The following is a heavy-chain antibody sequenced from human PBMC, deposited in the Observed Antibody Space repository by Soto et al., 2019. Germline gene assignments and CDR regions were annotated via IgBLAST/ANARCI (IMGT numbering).Heavy chain of an antibody. CDR1: GGSISSSSYY. J-gene: IGHJ4*02. CDR2: IYYSGST. D-gene: IGHD7-27*01. V-gene: IGHV4-39*01. Sequence: SETLSLTCTVSGGSISSSSYYGVWIRQPPGKGLEWIGSIYYSGSTSYNPSLKSRVTISVDTSKNQFSLKLSSVTAAETAVYYCALTYGYYFGYRGQGTLVTVSS. CDR3: ALTYGYYFGY.